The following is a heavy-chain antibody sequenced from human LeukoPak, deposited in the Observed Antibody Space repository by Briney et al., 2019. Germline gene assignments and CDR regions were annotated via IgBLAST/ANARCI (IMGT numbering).Heavy chain of an antibody. V-gene: IGHV1-18*01. J-gene: IGHJ4*02. Sequence: AASVKVSCKASGYTFTSYGINWVRQAPGQGLEWMEWISAYNGNTNYAQKLQGRVTMTTDTSTSTAYMELRSLRSDDTAVYYCARDDALVATGSFDYWGQGTLVTVSS. CDR2: ISAYNGNT. CDR1: GYTFTSYG. CDR3: ARDDALVATGSFDY. D-gene: IGHD5-12*01.